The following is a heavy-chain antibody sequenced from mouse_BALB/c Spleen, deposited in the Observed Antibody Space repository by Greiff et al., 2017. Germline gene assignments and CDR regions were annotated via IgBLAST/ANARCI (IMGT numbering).Heavy chain of an antibody. CDR2: ISYSGST. J-gene: IGHJ3*01. V-gene: IGHV3-2*02. Sequence: EVQLQQSGPGLVKPSQSLSLTCTVTGYSITSDYAWNWIRQFPGNKLEWMGYISYSGSTSYNPSLKSRISITRDTSKNQFFLQLNSVTTEDTATYYCARYDYEVTYWGQGTLVTVSA. CDR3: ARYDYEVTY. D-gene: IGHD2-4*01. CDR1: GYSITSDYA.